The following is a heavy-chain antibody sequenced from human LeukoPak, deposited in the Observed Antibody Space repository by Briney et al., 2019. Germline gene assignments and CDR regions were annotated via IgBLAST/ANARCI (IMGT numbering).Heavy chain of an antibody. D-gene: IGHD6-6*01. Sequence: PGGSLRLSCAASGFTFSSYAMSWVRQAPGKGLEWVSAISGSGSTYYADSVKGRFTISRDNSKNTLYLQMNGLRAEDTAVYYCAKEYSSSPPLDYWGQGTLVTVSP. CDR1: GFTFSSYA. J-gene: IGHJ4*02. CDR3: AKEYSSSPPLDY. V-gene: IGHV3-23*01. CDR2: ISGSGST.